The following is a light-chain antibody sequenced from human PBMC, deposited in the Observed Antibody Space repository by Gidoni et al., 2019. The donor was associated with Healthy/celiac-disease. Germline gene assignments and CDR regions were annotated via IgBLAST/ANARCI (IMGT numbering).Light chain of an antibody. CDR2: GNS. Sequence: QSVLTQPPSVSGAPGQRVTIPCPGSSSNIGAGYDVHWYQQLPGTAPKLLIYGNSNRPSGVPDRFSGSKSGTSASLAITGLQAEDEADYYCQSYDSSLSGVVFGRGTKLTVL. CDR1: SSNIGAGYD. CDR3: QSYDSSLSGVV. V-gene: IGLV1-40*01. J-gene: IGLJ2*01.